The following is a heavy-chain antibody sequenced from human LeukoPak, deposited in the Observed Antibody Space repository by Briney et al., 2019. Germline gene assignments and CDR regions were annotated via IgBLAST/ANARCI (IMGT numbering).Heavy chain of an antibody. Sequence: ASVKVSCKASGYTFTGYYMHWVRQAPGQGLEWMGIINPSGGSTSYAQKFQGRVTMTRDTSTSTVYMELSSLRSEDTAVYYCPRDLLGVFDYWGQGTLVTVSS. CDR1: GYTFTGYY. V-gene: IGHV1-46*01. CDR3: PRDLLGVFDY. J-gene: IGHJ4*02. CDR2: INPSGGST. D-gene: IGHD2-8*02.